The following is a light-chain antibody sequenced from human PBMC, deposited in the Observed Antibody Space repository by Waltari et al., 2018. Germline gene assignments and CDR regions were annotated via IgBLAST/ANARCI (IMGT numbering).Light chain of an antibody. CDR2: GAS. V-gene: IGKV3-11*01. Sequence: EIVLTQSPATLTLSPGERATLSCRASQTVDSFLAWYQQKPGQAPRLLIYGASNRATGIPARFSGSGAVTDFTLTISSLEPEDFALYYCQQRSNWPLYTFGQGTKLEI. J-gene: IGKJ2*01. CDR3: QQRSNWPLYT. CDR1: QTVDSF.